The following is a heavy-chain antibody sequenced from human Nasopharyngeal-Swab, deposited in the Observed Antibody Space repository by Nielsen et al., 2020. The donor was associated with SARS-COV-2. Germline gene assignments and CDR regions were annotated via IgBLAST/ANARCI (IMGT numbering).Heavy chain of an antibody. CDR3: ARDRGITMPFDY. J-gene: IGHJ4*02. D-gene: IGHD1-14*01. V-gene: IGHV3-21*01. CDR1: GFTFSSYS. Sequence: GASLKISCAASGFTFSSYSMNWVRQAPGKGLEWVSSISSSSSYIYYADSVKGRFTIPRDNAKNSLYLQMNSLRAEDTAVYYCARDRGITMPFDYWGQGTLVTVSS. CDR2: ISSSSSYI.